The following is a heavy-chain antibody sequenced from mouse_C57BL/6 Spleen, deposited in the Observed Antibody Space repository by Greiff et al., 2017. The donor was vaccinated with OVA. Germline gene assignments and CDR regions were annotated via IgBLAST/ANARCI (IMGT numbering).Heavy chain of an antibody. CDR2: INPYNGDT. J-gene: IGHJ4*01. V-gene: IGHV1-20*01. Sequence: VQLKESGPELVKPGDSVKVSCKASGYSFTGYFMNWVMQSHGKSLEWIGRINPYNGDTFYNQKFKGKATLTVDKSSSTAHMERRSLTSEDSAVYYCARSQLRNAMDYWGQGTSGTVSS. CDR3: ARSQLRNAMDY. CDR1: GYSFTGYF. D-gene: IGHD1-1*01.